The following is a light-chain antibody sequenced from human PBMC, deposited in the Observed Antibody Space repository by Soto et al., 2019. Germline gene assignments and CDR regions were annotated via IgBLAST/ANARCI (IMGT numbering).Light chain of an antibody. Sequence: VMTQSPATLSVSPGDTATLSCRSSQNVHINLAWYQQKPGQAPTLLIYGVSARAPGVPARFSGTGSGTEFPLAIGNMQSEDFGVYYCQQYETWPRTFGQGTK. V-gene: IGKV3-15*01. CDR2: GVS. CDR3: QQYETWPRT. CDR1: QNVHIN. J-gene: IGKJ2*01.